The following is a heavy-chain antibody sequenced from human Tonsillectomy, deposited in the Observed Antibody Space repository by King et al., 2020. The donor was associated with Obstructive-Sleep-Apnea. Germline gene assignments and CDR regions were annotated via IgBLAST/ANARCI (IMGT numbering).Heavy chain of an antibody. J-gene: IGHJ4*02. V-gene: IGHV3-74*01. CDR2: ISSDGSVT. Sequence: VQLVESGGGLVQPGGSLRLSCAASGFTFSRYWMHWVRQSPGKGLLWVSRISSDGSVTTYADFVKGRFTVSRDDAKNTQYLQMNSLRADDTAVYYCVRAVAGFGDYWGQGTLVTVSS. CDR3: VRAVAGFGDY. D-gene: IGHD6-19*01. CDR1: GFTFSRYW.